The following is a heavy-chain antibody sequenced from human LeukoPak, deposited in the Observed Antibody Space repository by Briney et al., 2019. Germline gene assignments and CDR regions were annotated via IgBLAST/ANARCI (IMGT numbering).Heavy chain of an antibody. CDR1: GFSFSTYA. CDR3: AKDPNGDYIGAFDN. D-gene: IGHD2-8*01. V-gene: IGHV3-23*01. CDR2: ITTSGGTT. Sequence: GGSLRLSCAASGFSFSTYAMTWVRQLPGKGLEWVSAITTSGGTTKYADPVKGRFTISRDNSKNTLYPQMNSLRAEDTAIYYCAKDPNGDYIGAFDNWGQGTMVTVSS. J-gene: IGHJ3*02.